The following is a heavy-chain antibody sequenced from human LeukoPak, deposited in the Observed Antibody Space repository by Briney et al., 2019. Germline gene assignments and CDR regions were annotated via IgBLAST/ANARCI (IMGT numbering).Heavy chain of an antibody. CDR2: IRGGADKS. CDR3: AKGSQWELLMGVFDF. Sequence: GGSLRLSCVVPGFNFSTHAMTWVRQAPGKGLEWVSTIRGGADKSYYSDSVKGRLSVSKDIPKKTLYLQMNSLRADDTAVYYCAKGSQWELLMGVFDFWGQGTLVTVSS. V-gene: IGHV3-23*01. CDR1: GFNFSTHA. D-gene: IGHD1-26*01. J-gene: IGHJ4*02.